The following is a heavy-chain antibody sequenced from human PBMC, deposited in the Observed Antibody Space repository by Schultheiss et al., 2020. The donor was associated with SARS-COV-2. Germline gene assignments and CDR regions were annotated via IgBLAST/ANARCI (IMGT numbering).Heavy chain of an antibody. CDR2: INHSGST. V-gene: IGHV4-34*01. Sequence: SETLSLTCAVYGGSFSGYYWSWIRQPPGKGLEWIGEINHSGSTYYNPSLKSRVTISVDTSKNQFSLKLSSVTAADTAVYYCARTRGLRFLEWLSEFDYWGQGTLVTVSS. CDR1: GGSFSGYY. J-gene: IGHJ4*02. CDR3: ARTRGLRFLEWLSEFDY. D-gene: IGHD3-3*01.